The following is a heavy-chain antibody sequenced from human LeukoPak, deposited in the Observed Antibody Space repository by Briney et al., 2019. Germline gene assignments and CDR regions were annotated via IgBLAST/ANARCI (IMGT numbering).Heavy chain of an antibody. CDR2: ISGSGGST. Sequence: PGGSLRLICAASGFTFSSYGMSWVRQAPGKGLEWVSAISGSGGSTYYADSVKGRFTISRSNSKNTLYLQMNSLRAEDTAVYYCAKAPYYYGSGSNILRGHLPKFDYWGQGGLVTVSS. CDR1: GFTFSSYG. J-gene: IGHJ4*02. V-gene: IGHV3-23*01. D-gene: IGHD3-10*01. CDR3: AKAPYYYGSGSNILRGHLPKFDY.